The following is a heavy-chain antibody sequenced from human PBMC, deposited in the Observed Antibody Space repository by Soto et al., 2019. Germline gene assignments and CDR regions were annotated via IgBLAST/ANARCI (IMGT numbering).Heavy chain of an antibody. J-gene: IGHJ4*02. V-gene: IGHV1-46*01. CDR2: IHPGGGST. CDR1: GYIFTNYY. Sequence: GASVKVSCKASGYIFTNYYMHWVRQAPGQGLEWMGMIHPGGGSTSYAQKFQGRVTISVDTSKNQFSLKLSSVTAADTAVYYCATRPPGVWAGVFDYWSQGTLVTVSS. D-gene: IGHD1-26*01. CDR3: ATRPPGVWAGVFDY.